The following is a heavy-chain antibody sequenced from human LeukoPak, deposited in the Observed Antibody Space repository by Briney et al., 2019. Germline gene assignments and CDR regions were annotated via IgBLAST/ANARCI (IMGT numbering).Heavy chain of an antibody. D-gene: IGHD2-2*01. V-gene: IGHV1-69*04. CDR2: IIPILGIA. Sequence: SVKVSCKASGGTFSSYAISWVRQAPGQGLEWMGRIIPILGIANYAQKFQGRATITVDKSTSTAYMELSSLRSEDTAVYYCARVQEDIVVVPAAMGDIWFDPWGQGTLVTVSS. J-gene: IGHJ5*02. CDR1: GGTFSSYA. CDR3: ARVQEDIVVVPAAMGDIWFDP.